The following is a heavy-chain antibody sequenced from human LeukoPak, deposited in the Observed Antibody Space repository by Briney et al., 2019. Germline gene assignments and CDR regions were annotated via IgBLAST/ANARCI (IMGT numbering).Heavy chain of an antibody. Sequence: SGGSLRLSCAASGFTFSGYAMSWVRQAPGKGLEWVSGISGGGDSTFYADSVKGRFTISRDNSKNTVCLQMNSLRAEDTAIYYCAKGKLVPSQIFDYWGQGTLVTVSS. CDR2: ISGGGDST. CDR1: GFTFSGYA. CDR3: AKGKLVPSQIFDY. D-gene: IGHD1-1*01. J-gene: IGHJ4*02. V-gene: IGHV3-23*01.